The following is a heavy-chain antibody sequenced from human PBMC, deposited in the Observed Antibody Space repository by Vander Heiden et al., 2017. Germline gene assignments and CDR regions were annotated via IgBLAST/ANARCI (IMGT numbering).Heavy chain of an antibody. Sequence: QLQLQESGPGLVKLSETLSLTCTVSGGPIRSSTYYWSWIRQPHGQGLEWIGSIYYSGSAYFNSSLESRVTISVDTSKNQFSLNLSYVTATDTAVYYCARHTGYSSPLAYWGQGTLVTVSS. CDR2: IYYSGSA. D-gene: IGHD5-18*01. V-gene: IGHV4-39*01. J-gene: IGHJ4*02. CDR1: GGPIRSSTYY. CDR3: ARHTGYSSPLAY.